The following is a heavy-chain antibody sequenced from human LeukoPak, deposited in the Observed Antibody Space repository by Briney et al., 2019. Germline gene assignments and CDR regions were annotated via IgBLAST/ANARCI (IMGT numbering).Heavy chain of an antibody. V-gene: IGHV3-64D*06. Sequence: GGPLSLSCSASGFLFSLYAMQWLRRAPGGGVEYVSSISSNGYSTYYADSVNGRFTISSDNSKNTLYLQMNSLRAEDTAVYYCVKDRTRVPHNWCDRWGQGTVITVSS. CDR1: GFLFSLYA. CDR3: VKDRTRVPHNWCDR. J-gene: IGHJ5*02. CDR2: ISSNGYST. D-gene: IGHD1-14*01.